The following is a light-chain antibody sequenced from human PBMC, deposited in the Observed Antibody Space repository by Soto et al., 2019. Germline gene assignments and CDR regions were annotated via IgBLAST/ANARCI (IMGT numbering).Light chain of an antibody. J-gene: IGKJ1*01. CDR1: QSLLHNIGYNY. CDR2: VGS. CDR3: MQALQPPWE. Sequence: DSVMTQSPLSLPVTPGEPASISCRSNQSLLHNIGYNYLDWYLQKPGQSPQLLIYVGSSRASGVPDRFSGSGSGRDFTLTFSRVDPADVGVYYCMQALQPPWEFGQGTKVDVK. V-gene: IGKV2-28*01.